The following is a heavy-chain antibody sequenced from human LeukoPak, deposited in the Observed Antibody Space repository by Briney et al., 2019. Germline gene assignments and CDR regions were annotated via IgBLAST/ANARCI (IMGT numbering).Heavy chain of an antibody. D-gene: IGHD6-13*01. CDR3: AKTAQYSSSWIDC. Sequence: PGGSLRLSCAASGFTFSSYAMSWVRQAPGKGLEWVSGISGSGRDTYYADSVKGQFTISRDNSENTLYLQMNSLRAEDTAVYYCAKTAQYSSSWIDCWGQGTLVTVSS. CDR1: GFTFSSYA. V-gene: IGHV3-23*01. J-gene: IGHJ4*02. CDR2: ISGSGRDT.